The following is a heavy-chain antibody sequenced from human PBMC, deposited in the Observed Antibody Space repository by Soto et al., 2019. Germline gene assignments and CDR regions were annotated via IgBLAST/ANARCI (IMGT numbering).Heavy chain of an antibody. J-gene: IGHJ4*02. CDR1: GFTFSSYA. CDR3: AKEKSQWPYGSGSYYN. D-gene: IGHD3-10*01. CDR2: ISGSGGST. V-gene: IGHV3-23*01. Sequence: GGSLRLSCAASGFTFSSYAMSWVRQAPGKGLEWVSAISGSGGSTYYADSVKGRFTISRDNSKNTLYLQMNSLRAEDTAVYYCAKEKSQWPYGSGSYYNWGQGTLVTVSS.